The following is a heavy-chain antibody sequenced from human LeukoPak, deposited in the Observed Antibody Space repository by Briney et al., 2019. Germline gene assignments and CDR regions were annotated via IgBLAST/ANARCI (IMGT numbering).Heavy chain of an antibody. D-gene: IGHD2-21*02. V-gene: IGHV4-59*12. CDR1: GGSISSYY. CDR2: IYYSGST. Sequence: SETLSLTCTVSGGSISSYYWSWIRQPPGKGLEWIGYIYYSGSTNYNPSLTSRVTISVDTSENQFSLKLSSVTAADTAVYYCARAYCVGDCSVLHIYFDNWGQGTLVTVSS. CDR3: ARAYCVGDCSVLHIYFDN. J-gene: IGHJ4*02.